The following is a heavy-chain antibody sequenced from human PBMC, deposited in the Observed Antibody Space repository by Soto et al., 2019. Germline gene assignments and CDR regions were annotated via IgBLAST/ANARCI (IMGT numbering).Heavy chain of an antibody. D-gene: IGHD3-3*01. V-gene: IGHV1-18*01. Sequence: QVQLVQSGAEVKKPGASVKVSCKASGYTFTSYGISWVRQAPGQGLEWMGWISAYNGNTNYAQKLQGRVTMTTDPSTSTAYMELRSLRSDDTAVYYCARGKDATIFGVVTLRGYYMDVWGKGTTVTVSS. J-gene: IGHJ6*03. CDR1: GYTFTSYG. CDR2: ISAYNGNT. CDR3: ARGKDATIFGVVTLRGYYMDV.